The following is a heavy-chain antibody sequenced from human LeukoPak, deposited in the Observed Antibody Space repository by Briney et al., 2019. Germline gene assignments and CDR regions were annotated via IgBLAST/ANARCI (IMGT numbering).Heavy chain of an antibody. CDR1: GGSISNYY. CDR2: IYYSGST. V-gene: IGHV4-59*08. CDR3: ARGPYSYDSSGAFDI. D-gene: IGHD3-22*01. Sequence: SETLSLTCTVSGGSISNYYWSWIRQSPVKGLEWIGFIYYSGSTNYNPSLKSRVTISVDTSKNQFSLKLSSVTAADTAVYFCARGPYSYDSSGAFDIWGQGTMVTVSS. J-gene: IGHJ3*02.